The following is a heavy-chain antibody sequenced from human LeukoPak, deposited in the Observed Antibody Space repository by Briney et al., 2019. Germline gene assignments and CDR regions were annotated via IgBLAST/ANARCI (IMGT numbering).Heavy chain of an antibody. V-gene: IGHV4-34*01. J-gene: IGHJ4*02. D-gene: IGHD6-13*01. CDR2: INHSGST. CDR1: GGSFSGYY. CDR3: ARGPGSYSSRPYYFDY. Sequence: SETLSLTCAVYGGSFSGYYWSWIRQPPGKGLEWIGEINHSGSTNHNPSLKSRVTISVDTSKNQFSLKLSSVTAADTAVYYCARGPGSYSSRPYYFDYWGQGTLVTVSS.